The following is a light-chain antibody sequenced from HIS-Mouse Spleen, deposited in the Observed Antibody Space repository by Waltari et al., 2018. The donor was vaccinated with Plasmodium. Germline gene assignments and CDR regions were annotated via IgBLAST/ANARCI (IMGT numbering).Light chain of an antibody. CDR3: CSYAGSSTWV. J-gene: IGLJ3*02. CDR2: EGS. V-gene: IGLV2-23*01. Sequence: QSALTQPASVSGSPGQSITISCTGTSRDVGSYNLVSWYPQHPGKAPKLMIYEGSKRPSGVSYRFSGSKSGNTASLTISGLQAEDEADYYCCSYAGSSTWVFGGGTKLTVL. CDR1: SRDVGSYNL.